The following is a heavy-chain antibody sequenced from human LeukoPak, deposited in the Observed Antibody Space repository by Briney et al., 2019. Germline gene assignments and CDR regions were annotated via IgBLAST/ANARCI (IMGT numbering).Heavy chain of an antibody. CDR2: ISESGGST. CDR1: GITLSNYA. V-gene: IGHV3-23*01. Sequence: GGSLRLSCVVSGITLSNYAMSWVRQAPGKGLEWVSGISESGGSTNYADSVKGRFTISRDNSMNTVYLQMNSLRAEDTAVYFCAKRGIVIRGVLIIGFHKEAYHFDYWGQGILVTVSS. D-gene: IGHD3-10*01. CDR3: AKRGIVIRGVLIIGFHKEAYHFDY. J-gene: IGHJ4*02.